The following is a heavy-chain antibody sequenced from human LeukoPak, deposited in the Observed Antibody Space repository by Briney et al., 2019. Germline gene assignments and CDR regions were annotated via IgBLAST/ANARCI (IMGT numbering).Heavy chain of an antibody. J-gene: IGHJ5*02. CDR3: ARGGELSPNNWFDP. CDR2: INPNSGCT. V-gene: IGHV1-2*02. CDR1: GYTFTGYY. Sequence: ASVKVSCKTSGYTFTGYYMHWVRQAPGQGLEWMGWINPNSGCTNYAQKFQARVTMTRDMSTSTVYMELSSLRSEDTAVYYCARGGELSPNNWFDPWGQGTLVTVSS. D-gene: IGHD3-16*02.